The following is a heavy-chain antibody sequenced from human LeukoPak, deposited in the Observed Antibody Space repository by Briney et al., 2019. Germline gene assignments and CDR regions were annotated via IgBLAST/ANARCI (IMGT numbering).Heavy chain of an antibody. CDR2: INPNSGGT. V-gene: IGHV1-2*02. CDR1: GYTFTGYY. D-gene: IGHD2-2*01. J-gene: IGHJ4*02. CDR3: ARYCSSTSCSDY. Sequence: ASVKVSCKASGYTFTGYYMHWVRQAPGQGLEWMGWINPNSGGTNYAQKFQGRVTMTRDTSISTAYTELSRLRSDDTAVYYCARYCSSTSCSDYWGQGALVTVSS.